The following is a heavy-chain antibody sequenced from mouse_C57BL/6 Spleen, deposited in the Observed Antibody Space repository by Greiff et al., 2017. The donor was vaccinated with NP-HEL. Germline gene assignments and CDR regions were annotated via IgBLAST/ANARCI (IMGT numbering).Heavy chain of an antibody. V-gene: IGHV3-6*01. D-gene: IGHD2-3*01. Sequence: EVKLMESGPGLVKPSQSLSLTCSVTGYSITSGYYWNWIRQFPGNKLEWMGYISYDGSNNYNPSLKSRISITRDTSKNQFFLKLNSVTTEDTATYYCAREGWLLPDYAMDYWGQGTSVTVSS. CDR1: GYSITSGYY. CDR3: AREGWLLPDYAMDY. J-gene: IGHJ4*01. CDR2: ISYDGSN.